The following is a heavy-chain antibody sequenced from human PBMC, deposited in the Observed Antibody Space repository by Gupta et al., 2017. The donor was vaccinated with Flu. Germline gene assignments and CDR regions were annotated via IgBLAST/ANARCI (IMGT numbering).Heavy chain of an antibody. CDR2: ISGSGGST. Sequence: EVQLLESGGGLVQPGGSLRLSCAASGFTFSSYAMSWVRQAPGKGLEWVSAISGSGGSTYYADSVKGRFTISRDNSKNTLYLQMNSLRAEDTAVYYCANGAEGFGVVMWGGYYFDYWGQGTLVTVSS. V-gene: IGHV3-23*01. D-gene: IGHD3-3*01. J-gene: IGHJ4*02. CDR1: GFTFSSYA. CDR3: ANGAEGFGVVMWGGYYFDY.